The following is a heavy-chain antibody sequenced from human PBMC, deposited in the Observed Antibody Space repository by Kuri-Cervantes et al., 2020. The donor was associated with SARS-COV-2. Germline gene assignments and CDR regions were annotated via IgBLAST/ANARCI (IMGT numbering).Heavy chain of an antibody. D-gene: IGHD2-2*02. CDR2: INSDGSST. J-gene: IGHJ2*01. CDR1: GFTFSSYW. Sequence: GGSLRLSCAASGFTFSSYWMHWVRQAPGKGLVWVSRINSDGSSTSYADSVKGRFTISRDNAKNTLYLQMNSLRAEDTAVYYCARPPPEYCSSTSCYTGGDFDLWGRGTLVTVSS. V-gene: IGHV3-74*01. CDR3: ARPPPEYCSSTSCYTGGDFDL.